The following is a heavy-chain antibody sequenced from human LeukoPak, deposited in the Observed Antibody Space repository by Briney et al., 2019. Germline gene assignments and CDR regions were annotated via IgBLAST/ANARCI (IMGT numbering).Heavy chain of an antibody. CDR3: ARRVLSHNYDILTGDYYYYYMDV. Sequence: SETLSLTCTVSGGSIRSYYWSWIRQAPGKGLEWIGYIYYSGSTNYNPSLKSRVTISVDTSKNQFSLKLSSVTAADTAVYYCARRVLSHNYDILTGDYYYYYMDVWGKGTTVTVSS. CDR1: GGSIRSYY. J-gene: IGHJ6*03. CDR2: IYYSGST. V-gene: IGHV4-59*01. D-gene: IGHD3-9*01.